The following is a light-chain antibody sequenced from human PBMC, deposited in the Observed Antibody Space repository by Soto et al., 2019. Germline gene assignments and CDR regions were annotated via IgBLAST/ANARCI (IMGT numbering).Light chain of an antibody. Sequence: QSVLTQPASVSDSPGQSLTISCTGTSSDIGSYDYVSWYQQHPGKAPNLIIYEVTDRPSGVSNRFSGSKSGNTASLTISGLQAEDEADYYCSSFTSTSTRLFVSGTKVTVL. CDR1: SSDIGSYDY. CDR2: EVT. CDR3: SSFTSTSTRL. V-gene: IGLV2-14*01. J-gene: IGLJ1*01.